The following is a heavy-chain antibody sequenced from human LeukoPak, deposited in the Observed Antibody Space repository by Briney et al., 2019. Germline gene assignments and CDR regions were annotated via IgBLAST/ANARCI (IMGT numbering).Heavy chain of an antibody. CDR1: GGSISSGTDY. Sequence: SETLSLTCTVSGGSISSGTDYWGWTRQPPGRGLEWIGNIYYSGSTYFNPSLKSRVTISVDTSKDQFSLKLRSVTAADTAMYYCARHVHSLSGYSSGWYVDHWGQGTLVTVSS. CDR2: IYYSGST. J-gene: IGHJ5*02. CDR3: ARHVHSLSGYSSGWYVDH. V-gene: IGHV4-39*01. D-gene: IGHD6-19*01.